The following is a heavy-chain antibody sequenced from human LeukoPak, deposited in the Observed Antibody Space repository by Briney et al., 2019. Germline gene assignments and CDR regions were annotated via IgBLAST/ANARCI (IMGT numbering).Heavy chain of an antibody. Sequence: GASVKVSCKASGYTFTGYYMHWVRQAPGQGLEWMGWINPNSGGTNYAQKFQGRVTMTRDTSISTAYMELSRLRSDDTAVYYCARVRYSSRMSLETNFDYWGQGTLVTVSS. CDR3: ARVRYSSRMSLETNFDY. V-gene: IGHV1-2*02. D-gene: IGHD6-13*01. J-gene: IGHJ4*02. CDR2: INPNSGGT. CDR1: GYTFTGYY.